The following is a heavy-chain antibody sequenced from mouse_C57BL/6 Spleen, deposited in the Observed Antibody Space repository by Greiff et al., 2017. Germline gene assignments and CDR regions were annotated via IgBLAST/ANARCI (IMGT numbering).Heavy chain of an antibody. CDR3: TSGDYYGSLDY. CDR1: GFTFSSYA. CDR2: ISSGGDYI. V-gene: IGHV5-9-1*02. J-gene: IGHJ2*01. Sequence: EVHLVESGEGLVKPGGSLKLSCAASGFTFSSYAMSWVRQTPEKRLEWVAYISSGGDYIYYADTVKGRFTISRDNARNTLYLQLNSLKSEDTAMYYCTSGDYYGSLDYWGQGTTLTVSS. D-gene: IGHD1-1*01.